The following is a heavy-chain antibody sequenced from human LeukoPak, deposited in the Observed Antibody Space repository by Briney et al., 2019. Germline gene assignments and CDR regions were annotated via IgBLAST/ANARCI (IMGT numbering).Heavy chain of an antibody. CDR3: ARDMSATRYYYYYGMDV. CDR2: INPNSGGT. D-gene: IGHD2-15*01. Sequence: GASVKVSCKASGYTFTGYYIHWVRQAPGQGLEWMGRINPNSGGTNYAQIFQGRVTMTRDTSISTASVELSSLRSDDTAVYYCARDMSATRYYYYYGMDVWGQGTTVTVSS. J-gene: IGHJ6*02. CDR1: GYTFTGYY. V-gene: IGHV1-2*06.